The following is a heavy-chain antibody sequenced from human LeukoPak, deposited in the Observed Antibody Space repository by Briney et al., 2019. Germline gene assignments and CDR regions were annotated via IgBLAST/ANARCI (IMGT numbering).Heavy chain of an antibody. V-gene: IGHV3-74*01. J-gene: IGHJ4*02. CDR1: GFSFTSYW. D-gene: IGHD1-26*01. CDR3: ASVGSYTGGGNY. Sequence: GGSLRLSCAASGFSFTSYWMHWVRQAPGKGLVWVSCINLDGSGTTYADSVKGRFTISRDNAKNSLYLQMNSLRAEDTALYYCASVGSYTGGGNYWGQGTLVTVSS. CDR2: INLDGSGT.